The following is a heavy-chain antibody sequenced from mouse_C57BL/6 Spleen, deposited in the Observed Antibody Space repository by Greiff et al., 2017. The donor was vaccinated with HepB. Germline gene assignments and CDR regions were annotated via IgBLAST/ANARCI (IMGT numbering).Heavy chain of an antibody. J-gene: IGHJ4*01. CDR1: GFTFSSYA. CDR3: TREIYYYGSREYAMDY. Sequence: EVKLVESGAGLVKPGGSLKLSCAASGFTFSSYAMSWVRQTPEKRLEWVAYISSGGDYIYYADTVKGRFTISRDKARNTLYLQMSSLKSEDTAMYYCTREIYYYGSREYAMDYWGQGTTVTVSS. V-gene: IGHV5-9-1*02. CDR2: ISSGGDYI. D-gene: IGHD1-1*01.